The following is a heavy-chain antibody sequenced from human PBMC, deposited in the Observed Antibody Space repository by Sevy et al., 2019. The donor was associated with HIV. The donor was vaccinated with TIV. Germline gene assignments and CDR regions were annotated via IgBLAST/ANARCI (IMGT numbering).Heavy chain of an antibody. D-gene: IGHD3-22*01. Sequence: GGSLRLSCAASGFTFSNAWMSWVRQAPGKGLEWVGRIKSKTDGGTTDYAAPVKGRFTISRDDSKNTLYLQMNSLKTEDTAVYHCTTANYYDSSGYSFDYWGQGTLVTVSS. CDR3: TTANYYDSSGYSFDY. CDR2: IKSKTDGGTT. CDR1: GFTFSNAW. J-gene: IGHJ4*02. V-gene: IGHV3-15*01.